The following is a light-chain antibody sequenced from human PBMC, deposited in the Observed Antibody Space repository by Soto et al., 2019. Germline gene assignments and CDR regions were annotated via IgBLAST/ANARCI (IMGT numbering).Light chain of an antibody. J-gene: IGKJ2*03. CDR1: QSVSSN. V-gene: IGKV3-15*01. CDR3: QQYKNWPMYS. Sequence: IVMTQSPATLSVSPGERATLSCRASQSVSSNLAWYQQKPGQAPRLLIYGASTRATSIPARFSGSGSGTEFTLTINSLQSEDFAVYYCQQYKNWPMYSFGQGTKLEIK. CDR2: GAS.